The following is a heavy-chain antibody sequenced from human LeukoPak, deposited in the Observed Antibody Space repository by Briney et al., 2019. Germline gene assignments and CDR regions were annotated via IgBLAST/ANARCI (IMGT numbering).Heavy chain of an antibody. V-gene: IGHV3-66*01. CDR3: ARGGSGWYLYDN. Sequence: GGSLRLSCAASGFTVTSNYMNWVRQAPGKGLVWVSVIYTSGNTYYADSVKGRFTISRDISRNTLYLQMNSLRADDTAVYYCARGGSGWYLYDNWGQGTLVTVSS. CDR2: IYTSGNT. J-gene: IGHJ4*02. CDR1: GFTVTSNY. D-gene: IGHD6-19*01.